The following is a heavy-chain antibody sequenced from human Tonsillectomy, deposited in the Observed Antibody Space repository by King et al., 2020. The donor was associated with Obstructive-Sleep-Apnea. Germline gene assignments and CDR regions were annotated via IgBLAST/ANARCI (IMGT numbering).Heavy chain of an antibody. J-gene: IGHJ4*02. V-gene: IGHV4-59*01. CDR3: ARGRDLYYDSSGIDY. Sequence: QLQESGPRLVKPSETLSLICTVSGGSISSYYWSWIRQPPGKGLEWIGYISYSGSTNYNPSLKSRVTKSVDTAKNQFSQKLCSVTAADTAVYYCARGRDLYYDSSGIDYWGQGTLVTVSS. CDR2: ISYSGST. D-gene: IGHD3-22*01. CDR1: GGSISSYY.